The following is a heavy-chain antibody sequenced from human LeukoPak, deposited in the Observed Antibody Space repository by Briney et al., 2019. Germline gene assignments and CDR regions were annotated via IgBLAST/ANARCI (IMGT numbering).Heavy chain of an antibody. CDR2: IYHSGST. CDR1: GYSISSGYY. V-gene: IGHV4-38-2*02. CDR3: ARDRVDLFDY. Sequence: SESLSLTCTVSGYSISSGYYWGWIRQPPGKGLEWIGSIYHSGSTYYNPSLKSRVAISVDTSKNQFSLKLSSVTAADTAVYYCARDRVDLFDYWGQGTLVTVSS. J-gene: IGHJ4*02. D-gene: IGHD5-12*01.